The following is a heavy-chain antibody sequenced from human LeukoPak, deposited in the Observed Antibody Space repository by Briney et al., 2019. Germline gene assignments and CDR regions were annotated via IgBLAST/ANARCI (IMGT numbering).Heavy chain of an antibody. V-gene: IGHV3-21*01. CDR3: AKDPTHYRVWDYYETIGLSY. Sequence: PGGSLRLSCAASGFTFSSYEMNWVRQAPGKGLEWVSSISSSSSYIYYADPVKGRFTISRDNSKNTLNLQMNSLRAEDTAVYYCAKDPTHYRVWDYYETIGLSYWGQGTLVTVSS. J-gene: IGHJ4*02. D-gene: IGHD3-22*01. CDR1: GFTFSSYE. CDR2: ISSSSSYI.